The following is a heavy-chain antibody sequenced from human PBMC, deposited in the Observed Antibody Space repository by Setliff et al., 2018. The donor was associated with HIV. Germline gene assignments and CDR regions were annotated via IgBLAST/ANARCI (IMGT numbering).Heavy chain of an antibody. Sequence: GGSLRLSCAASGFTFSNAWMNWVRQAPGKGLEWVGRIKSKTDGGTSDYAAPVKGRFTISRDDSKTTLYLQMSSLKTEDTAVYYCTTDGVGATSTDYWGQGTLVTVSS. CDR1: GFTFSNAW. D-gene: IGHD1-26*01. CDR3: TTDGVGATSTDY. CDR2: IKSKTDGGTS. V-gene: IGHV3-15*07. J-gene: IGHJ4*02.